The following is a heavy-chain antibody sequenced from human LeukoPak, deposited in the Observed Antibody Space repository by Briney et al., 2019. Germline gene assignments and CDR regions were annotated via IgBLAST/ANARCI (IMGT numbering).Heavy chain of an antibody. Sequence: PRASVKVSCKASGYTFTSYYMHWVRQAPGQGLEWMGIINPSGGSTSYAQKFQGRVTMTRDMSTSTVYMELSSLRSEDTAVYYCARASPLWSGYYGLDYWGQGTLVTVSS. CDR3: ARASPLWSGYYGLDY. CDR1: GYTFTSYY. CDR2: INPSGGST. J-gene: IGHJ4*02. D-gene: IGHD3-3*01. V-gene: IGHV1-46*01.